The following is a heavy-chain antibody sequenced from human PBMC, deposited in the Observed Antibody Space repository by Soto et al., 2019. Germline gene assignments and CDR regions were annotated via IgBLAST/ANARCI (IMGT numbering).Heavy chain of an antibody. D-gene: IGHD3-9*01. J-gene: IGHJ6*02. CDR1: GFTFSSYS. V-gene: IGHV3-48*02. Sequence: GGSLRLSCAASGFTFSSYSMNWVRQAPGKGLEWVSYISSSSSTIYYADSVKGRFTISRDNAKNSLYLQMNSLRDEDTAVYYCARVADYDILTGYYEVAYGMDVWGQGTTVTVSS. CDR3: ARVADYDILTGYYEVAYGMDV. CDR2: ISSSSSTI.